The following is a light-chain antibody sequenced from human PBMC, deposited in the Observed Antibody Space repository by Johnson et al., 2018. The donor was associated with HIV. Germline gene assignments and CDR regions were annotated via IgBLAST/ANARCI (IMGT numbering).Light chain of an antibody. J-gene: IGLJ1*01. CDR2: ENN. CDR3: GTWDSSLSAAYV. V-gene: IGLV1-51*02. Sequence: QSVLTQPPSVSAAPGQKVTISCSGSDSNIGDNYVSWYRHLPGTAPKLLIYENNKRPSGIPDRFSGSKSATSATLGITGLQTGDEADYYCGTWDSSLSAAYVFGTGTKVNV. CDR1: DSNIGDNY.